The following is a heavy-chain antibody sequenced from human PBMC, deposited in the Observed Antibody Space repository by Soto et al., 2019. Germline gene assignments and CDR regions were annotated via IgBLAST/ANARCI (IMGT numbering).Heavy chain of an antibody. J-gene: IGHJ4*02. Sequence: ASVKVSCKASGYTFTSYAMHWVRQAPGQRLEWMGWINAGNGNTKYSQKFQGRVTITRDTSASTAYMELSGLRSEDTAVYYCARKLYGDYTFFDYWGQGTLVTAPQ. V-gene: IGHV1-3*01. CDR2: INAGNGNT. D-gene: IGHD4-17*01. CDR1: GYTFTSYA. CDR3: ARKLYGDYTFFDY.